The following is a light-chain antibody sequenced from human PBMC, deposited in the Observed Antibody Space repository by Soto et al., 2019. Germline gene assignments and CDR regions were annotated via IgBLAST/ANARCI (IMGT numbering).Light chain of an antibody. CDR3: QFYGDPSKT. CDR2: DAS. V-gene: IGKV3-20*01. J-gene: IGKJ1*01. CDR1: QTVSSNF. Sequence: EIVLTQSPGTLSLSPGERGTLSCRARQTVSSNFLAWYQQKPGQAPRLLIFDASTRATGIPDRFTGSGSGTDFTLTISRLEPEDFAVYYCQFYGDPSKTFGQGTKVEIK.